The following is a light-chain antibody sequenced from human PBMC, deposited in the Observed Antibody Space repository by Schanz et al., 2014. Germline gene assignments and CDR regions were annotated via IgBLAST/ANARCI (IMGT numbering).Light chain of an antibody. CDR3: GSYTTSINYV. V-gene: IGLV2-8*01. CDR2: EVS. J-gene: IGLJ1*01. Sequence: QSALTQPPSASGSPGQSVTISCTGTSSDVGGYNYVSWYQQHPGKAPKLMIYEVSMRPSGVSNRFSGSKSGNTASLTISGLQAEDEADYYCGSYTTSINYVFGTGTKLTVL. CDR1: SSDVGGYNY.